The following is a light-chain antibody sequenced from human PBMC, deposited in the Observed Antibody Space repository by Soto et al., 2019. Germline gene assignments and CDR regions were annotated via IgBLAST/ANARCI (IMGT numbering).Light chain of an antibody. V-gene: IGKV3-20*01. CDR2: GAS. Sequence: EIVFTQSPGTLSLSPGGRATLSCRASQSVSRSYLAWYQQKPGQAPRLLIYGASTRATGIPARFSGSGSGTEFTPTISRREPEDFAVYYCQQYGSPPQTFGQGTKVDIK. CDR1: QSVSRSY. CDR3: QQYGSPPQT. J-gene: IGKJ1*01.